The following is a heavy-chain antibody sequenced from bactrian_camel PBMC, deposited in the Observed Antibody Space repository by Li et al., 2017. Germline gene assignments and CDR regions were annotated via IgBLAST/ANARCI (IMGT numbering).Heavy chain of an antibody. CDR3: VADMSVGWGECPNLESHFGY. V-gene: IGHV3S63*01. Sequence: VQLVESGGGSVQAGGSLRLSCTASGFTFDDSDMGWYRQAPGKEREGVATIDADGKTVYTGSVKGRFTISRDDAKHAIYLQMNTLKPEDTAIYDCVADMSVGWGECPNLESHFGYRGQGTQVTVS. CDR2: TIDADGKT. CDR1: GFTFDDSD. D-gene: IGHD5*01. J-gene: IGHJ6*01.